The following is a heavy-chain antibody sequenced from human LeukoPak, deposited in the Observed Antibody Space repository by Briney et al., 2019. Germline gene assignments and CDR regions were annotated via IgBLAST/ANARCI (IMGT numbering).Heavy chain of an antibody. CDR2: IRYDGSDK. J-gene: IGHJ4*02. CDR3: AKDSWEVGATSEIDY. Sequence: GGSLRLSCAVSGFTFSTYWMSWVRQAPGKGLEWVAFIRYDGSDKYYADSVKGRFTISRDNSKNTLYLQVNSLRAEDTALYYCAKDSWEVGATSEIDYWGQGTLVTVSS. D-gene: IGHD1-26*01. V-gene: IGHV3-30*02. CDR1: GFTFSTYW.